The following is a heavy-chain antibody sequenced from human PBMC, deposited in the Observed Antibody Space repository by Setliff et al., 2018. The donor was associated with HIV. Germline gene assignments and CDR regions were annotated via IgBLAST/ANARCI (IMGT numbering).Heavy chain of an antibody. Sequence: GASVKVSCKASGYTFTDYYIHWVRQAPGQGLEWMGWINPNSGGTNYAQRFQGRVTMTRDTSIGTAYMELRRLRSDDTAVYYCAREGSSDSSPGGHDAFDIWGQGTMVTVSS. J-gene: IGHJ3*02. CDR2: INPNSGGT. V-gene: IGHV1-2*02. CDR3: AREGSSDSSPGGHDAFDI. D-gene: IGHD3-22*01. CDR1: GYTFTDYY.